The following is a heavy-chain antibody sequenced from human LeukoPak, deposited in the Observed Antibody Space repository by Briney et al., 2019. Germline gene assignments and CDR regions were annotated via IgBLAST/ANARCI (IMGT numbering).Heavy chain of an antibody. J-gene: IGHJ5*02. V-gene: IGHV4-39*01. CDR3: ARQDIVVVVAATLWFDP. Sequence: PSETLSLTCTVSGGSISSSSYYSGWIRQPPGKGLEWIGSIYYSGSTYYNPSLKSRVTISVDTSKNQFSLKLSSVTAADTAVYYCARQDIVVVVAATLWFDPWGQGTLVTVSS. CDR2: IYYSGST. CDR1: GGSISSSSYY. D-gene: IGHD2-15*01.